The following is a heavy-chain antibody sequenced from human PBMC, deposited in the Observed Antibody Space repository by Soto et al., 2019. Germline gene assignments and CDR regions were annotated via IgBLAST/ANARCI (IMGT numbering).Heavy chain of an antibody. D-gene: IGHD4-17*01. V-gene: IGHV3-23*01. J-gene: IGHJ4*02. Sequence: GGSLRLCCAASGVTFSMYSMTWVRQAPGKGLEWVSAISDGGDTTFYADSVKGRFTISRDNSKNTLYLQMNSLRVEDTAVYYCAKDPTMVTRGYFDYWGQGVLVTVSS. CDR3: AKDPTMVTRGYFDY. CDR1: GVTFSMYS. CDR2: ISDGGDTT.